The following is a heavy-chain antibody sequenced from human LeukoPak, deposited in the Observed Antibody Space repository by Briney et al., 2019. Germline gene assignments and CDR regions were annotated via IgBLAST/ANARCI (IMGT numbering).Heavy chain of an antibody. CDR3: ARIAYYDFWSGSHAHFDY. CDR2: ISAYNGNT. D-gene: IGHD3-3*01. J-gene: IGHJ4*02. CDR1: GYTFTSYG. Sequence: GASVKVSCKASGYTFTSYGISWVRQAPGQGLEWMGWISAYNGNTNYAQKLQGRVTMTTDTSTSTAYMELRSLRSDGTAVYYCARIAYYDFWSGSHAHFDYWGQGTLVTVSS. V-gene: IGHV1-18*01.